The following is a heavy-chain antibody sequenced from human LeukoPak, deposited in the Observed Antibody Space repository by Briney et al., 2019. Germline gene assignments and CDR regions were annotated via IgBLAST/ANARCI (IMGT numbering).Heavy chain of an antibody. V-gene: IGHV3-7*01. CDR3: ARGGVGAWRVPFDY. Sequence: GGSLRLSCAASGFTFSSYWLSWVRQAPGKGLEWVANIKQDGGEKYYVDSVKGRFTIPRDNAKNSLYLQMNSLRAEDTAVYYCARGGVGAWRVPFDYWGQGTLVTVSS. D-gene: IGHD1-26*01. J-gene: IGHJ4*02. CDR1: GFTFSSYW. CDR2: IKQDGGEK.